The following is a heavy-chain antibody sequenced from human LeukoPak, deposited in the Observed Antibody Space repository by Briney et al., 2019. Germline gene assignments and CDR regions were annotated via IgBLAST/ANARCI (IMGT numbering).Heavy chain of an antibody. CDR1: GGSISSSSHY. D-gene: IGHD5-12*01. V-gene: IGHV4-39*07. CDR2: IYYSGST. J-gene: IGHJ4*02. Sequence: PSETLSLTCTVSGGSISSSSHYWGWIRQPPGKGLEWIGSIYYSGSTYYNPSLKSRVTISVDTSKNQFSLKLSSVTAADTAVYYCARLGGYDGYYFDYWGQGTLVTVSS. CDR3: ARLGGYDGYYFDY.